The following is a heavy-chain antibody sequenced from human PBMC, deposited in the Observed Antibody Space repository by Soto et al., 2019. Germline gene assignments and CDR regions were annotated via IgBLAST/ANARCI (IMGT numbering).Heavy chain of an antibody. J-gene: IGHJ4*02. D-gene: IGHD3-9*01. CDR2: IDPSDSYT. CDR1: GYSFTSYW. Sequence: GESLKISCKGSGYSFTSYWISWVRQMPGKGLEWMGRIDPSDSYTNYSPSFQGHVTISADKSISTAYLQWSSLKASDTAMYYCARHRYYDILTGYYKDLDYWGQGTLVTVSS. CDR3: ARHRYYDILTGYYKDLDY. V-gene: IGHV5-10-1*01.